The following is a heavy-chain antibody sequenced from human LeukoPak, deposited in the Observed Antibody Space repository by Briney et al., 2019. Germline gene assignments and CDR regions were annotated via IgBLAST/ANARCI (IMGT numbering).Heavy chain of an antibody. V-gene: IGHV4-38-2*02. Sequence: SETLSLTCTVSGYSISSGYYWGWIRQPPGEGLEWIGSIYHSGSTYYNPSLKSRVTISVDTSKNQFSLKLSSVTAADTAVYYCARAVGRITMIVVVTNWGQGTLVTVSS. D-gene: IGHD3-22*01. CDR1: GYSISSGYY. CDR3: ARAVGRITMIVVVTN. CDR2: IYHSGST. J-gene: IGHJ4*02.